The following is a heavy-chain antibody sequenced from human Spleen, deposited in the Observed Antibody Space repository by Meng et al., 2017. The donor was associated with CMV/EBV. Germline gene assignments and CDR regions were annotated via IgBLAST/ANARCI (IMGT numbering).Heavy chain of an antibody. Sequence: GESLKISCAASGFTFSSYEMRWVRQAPGKGLEWVSYISSSGTTIHYADSVKGQFTISRDNAKNSLYLQMNSLRAEDTAIYYCAGYSGYDFAFDYWGQGTLVTVSS. J-gene: IGHJ4*02. CDR2: ISSSGTTI. CDR1: GFTFSSYE. V-gene: IGHV3-48*03. D-gene: IGHD5-12*01. CDR3: AGYSGYDFAFDY.